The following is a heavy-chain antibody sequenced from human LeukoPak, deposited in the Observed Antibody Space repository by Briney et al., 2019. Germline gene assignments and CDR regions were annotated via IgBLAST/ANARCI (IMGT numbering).Heavy chain of an antibody. CDR3: AREARYYGSGSYYPT. J-gene: IGHJ4*02. CDR2: IYYSGST. Sequence: SETLSLTCTVSGDSISTYYWSWIRQPPGKGLEWIGHIYYSGSTNYSPSLKSRVTISVDTSKNQFSLKLSSVTAADTAVYYRAREARYYGSGSYYPTWGQGTLVTVSS. CDR1: GDSISTYY. D-gene: IGHD3-10*01. V-gene: IGHV4-59*01.